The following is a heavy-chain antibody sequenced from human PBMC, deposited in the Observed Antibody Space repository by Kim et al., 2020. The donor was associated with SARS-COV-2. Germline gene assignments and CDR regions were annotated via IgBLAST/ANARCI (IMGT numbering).Heavy chain of an antibody. D-gene: IGHD3-3*01. V-gene: IGHV4-31*03. CDR2: IYYSGST. CDR3: ARTPSITIFGVPRVHFDY. Sequence: SETLSLTCTVSGGSISSGGYYWSWIRQHPGKGLEWIGYIYYSGSTYYNPSLKSRVTISVDTSKNQFSLKLSSVTAADTAVYYCARTPSITIFGVPRVHFDYWGQGTLVTVSS. CDR1: GGSISSGGYY. J-gene: IGHJ4*02.